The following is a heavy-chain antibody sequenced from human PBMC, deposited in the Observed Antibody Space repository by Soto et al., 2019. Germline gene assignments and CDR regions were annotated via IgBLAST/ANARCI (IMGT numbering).Heavy chain of an antibody. J-gene: IGHJ4*02. CDR1: GYSFTSYW. V-gene: IGHV5-51*01. CDR2: IYPGDSDT. D-gene: IGHD3-16*01. CDR3: ARTCSLGELPCYFDY. Sequence: GESLKISCKGSGYSFTSYWIGWVRQMPGKGLEWMGIIYPGDSDTRYSPSFQGQVTISADKSISTAYLQWSSLKASDTAMYYCARTCSLGELPCYFDYWGQGTLVTVSS.